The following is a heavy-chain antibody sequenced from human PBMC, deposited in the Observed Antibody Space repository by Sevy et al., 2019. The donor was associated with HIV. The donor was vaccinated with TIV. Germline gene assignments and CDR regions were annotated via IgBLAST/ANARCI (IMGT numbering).Heavy chain of an antibody. CDR1: GDSVSSNSAA. CDR3: AREREETAAAANWFDP. Sequence: QSQTLSLTCAISGDSVSSNSAAWNWIRQSPSRGLEWLGRTYYRSKWYNDYSVSVKSRITINPDTSKNQFSLQLNSVTPEDTAVYYCAREREETAAAANWFDPWGQGTLVTVSS. J-gene: IGHJ5*02. V-gene: IGHV6-1*01. D-gene: IGHD6-13*01. CDR2: TYYRSKWYN.